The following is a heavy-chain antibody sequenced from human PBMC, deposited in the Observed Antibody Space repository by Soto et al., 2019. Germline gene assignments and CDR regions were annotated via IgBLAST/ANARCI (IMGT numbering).Heavy chain of an antibody. CDR1: GGSVSSGSYY. D-gene: IGHD2-2*01. J-gene: IGHJ6*02. CDR2: IYYSGST. CDR3: ARASTVSSTSYYYYGMDV. Sequence: SETLSLTCTVSGGSVSSGSYYWSWIRQPPGRGLEWIGYIYYSGSTNYNPSLKSRVTISVDTSKNQFSLKLSSVTAADTAVYYCARASTVSSTSYYYYGMDVWGQGTTVTVSS. V-gene: IGHV4-61*01.